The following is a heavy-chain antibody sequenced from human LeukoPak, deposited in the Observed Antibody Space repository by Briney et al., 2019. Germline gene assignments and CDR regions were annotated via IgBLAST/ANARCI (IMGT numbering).Heavy chain of an antibody. V-gene: IGHV3-23*01. Sequence: PGGSLRLSCAASGFTFSNAWMSWVRQAPGKGVEWVSAISGSGGSTYYADSVKGRFTISRDNSKNTLYLQMNSLRAEDTAVYYCAKFVRGSGGYWGQGTLVTVSS. CDR1: GFTFSNAW. CDR2: ISGSGGST. J-gene: IGHJ4*02. CDR3: AKFVRGSGGY. D-gene: IGHD6-19*01.